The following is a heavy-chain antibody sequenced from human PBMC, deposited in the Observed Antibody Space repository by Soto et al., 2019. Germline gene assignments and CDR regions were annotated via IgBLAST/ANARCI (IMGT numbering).Heavy chain of an antibody. J-gene: IGHJ4*02. CDR2: ISYDGSNK. CDR3: ARDRIYSSSWYDY. V-gene: IGHV3-30-3*01. CDR1: GFTFSSYA. Sequence: QVQLVESGGGVVQPGRSLRLSCAASGFTFSSYAMHWVRQAPGKGLEWVAVISYDGSNKYYADSVKGRFTISRDNSKKTLYLQMNSLRAEDTAVYYWARDRIYSSSWYDYWGQGTLVTVSS. D-gene: IGHD6-13*01.